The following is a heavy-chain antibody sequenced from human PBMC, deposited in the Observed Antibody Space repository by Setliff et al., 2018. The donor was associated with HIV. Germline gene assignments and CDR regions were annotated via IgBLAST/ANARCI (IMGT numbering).Heavy chain of an antibody. V-gene: IGHV4-61*02. D-gene: IGHD6-25*01. CDR3: AGDYVVYSSGPNFAFDI. J-gene: IGHJ3*02. CDR1: GGSLSSGSFY. Sequence: LSLTCTVSGGSLSSGSFYWTWIRQPAGKGLEWIGRIYSTGTTNYNPSLKGRVTISVDTSKNQFSLKLSSVIAADTAVYYCAGDYVVYSSGPNFAFDIWGQGTMVTVSS. CDR2: IYSTGTT.